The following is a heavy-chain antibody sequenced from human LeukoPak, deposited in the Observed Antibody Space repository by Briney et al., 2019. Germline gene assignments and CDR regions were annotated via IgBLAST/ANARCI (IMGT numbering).Heavy chain of an antibody. Sequence: GGSLRLPCAASGFTFSTYAMSWVRQAPGKGLEWVSGISGSGATTYYADSAKGRFTISRDNSKNTLYVQMNSLRAEDTAVYYCAKSVGIIRRGAFDIWGQGTMVTVSS. CDR2: ISGSGATT. D-gene: IGHD3-10*01. J-gene: IGHJ3*02. CDR1: GFTFSTYA. V-gene: IGHV3-23*01. CDR3: AKSVGIIRRGAFDI.